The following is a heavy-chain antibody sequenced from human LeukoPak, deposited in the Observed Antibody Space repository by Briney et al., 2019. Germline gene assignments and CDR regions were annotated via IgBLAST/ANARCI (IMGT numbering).Heavy chain of an antibody. J-gene: IGHJ1*01. V-gene: IGHV1-2*02. CDR3: ARVEIGYCSGGSCYPHFQH. Sequence: ASVKVSCKASGYTFTGYYMHWVRQAPGQGLEWMGWINPNSGGTNYAQKLQGRVTMTTDTSTSTAYMELRSLRSDDTAVYYCARVEIGYCSGGSCYPHFQHWGQGTLVTVSS. CDR2: INPNSGGT. CDR1: GYTFTGYY. D-gene: IGHD2-15*01.